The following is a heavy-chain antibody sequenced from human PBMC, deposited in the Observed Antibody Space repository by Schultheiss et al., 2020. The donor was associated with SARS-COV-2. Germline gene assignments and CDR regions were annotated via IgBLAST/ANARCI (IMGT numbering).Heavy chain of an antibody. D-gene: IGHD5-18*01. V-gene: IGHV3-15*01. CDR1: GFTFSNAW. CDR3: TTGTVDTVPLVDY. CDR2: IKSKTDGGTT. J-gene: IGHJ4*02. Sequence: GGSLRLSCAASGFTFSNAWMSWVRQAPGKGLEWVGRIKSKTDGGTTDYAAPVKGRFTISRDDSKNTLYLQMNSLKTEDTAVYYCTTGTVDTVPLVDYWGQGTLVTVSS.